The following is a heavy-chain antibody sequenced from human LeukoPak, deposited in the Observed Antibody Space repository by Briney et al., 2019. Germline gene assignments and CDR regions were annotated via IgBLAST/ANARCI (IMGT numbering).Heavy chain of an antibody. Sequence: ASVKVSCKVSEYTLTELSMHWVRQAPGQGLEWMGWMNPNSGNTGYAQKFQGRVTMTRNTSISTAYMELSSLRSEDTAVYYCARRRYNWNYRGGFDYWGQGTLVTVSS. CDR3: ARRRYNWNYRGGFDY. J-gene: IGHJ4*02. CDR1: EYTLTELS. CDR2: MNPNSGNT. V-gene: IGHV1-8*01. D-gene: IGHD1-7*01.